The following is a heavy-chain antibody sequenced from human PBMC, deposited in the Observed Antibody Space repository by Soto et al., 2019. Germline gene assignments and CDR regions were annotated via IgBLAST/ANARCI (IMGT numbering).Heavy chain of an antibody. V-gene: IGHV3-7*01. CDR3: VAGSGWLPDF. D-gene: IGHD6-19*01. J-gene: IGHJ4*02. CDR1: AFTSSTYW. Sequence: EVQLVESGGGLVQPGGSLRLSCAASAFTSSTYWMNWVRQAPGKGLEWVAIINQDGSESHFVDSVRGRFSISRDNAKKSMDLQMNSLRPDDTAVYYCVAGSGWLPDFWGQGTLVTVSS. CDR2: INQDGSES.